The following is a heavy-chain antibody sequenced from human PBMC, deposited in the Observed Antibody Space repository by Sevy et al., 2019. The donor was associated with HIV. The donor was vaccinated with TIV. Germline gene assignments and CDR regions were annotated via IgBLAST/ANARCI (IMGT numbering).Heavy chain of an antibody. J-gene: IGHJ4*02. CDR1: GYTFTSYR. V-gene: IGHV1-18*01. D-gene: IGHD2-15*01. CDR2: ISAFNSDT. CDR3: ARAYCSGGRCYSLAY. Sequence: TSVKVSCKACGYTFTSYRIMWVRQGPGQGLEWMGWISAFNSDTNYAQKLQGRVTMTTDTSTSTVYMELRSLRSDDTAVYYCARAYCSGGRCYSLAYWGQGTLVTVSS.